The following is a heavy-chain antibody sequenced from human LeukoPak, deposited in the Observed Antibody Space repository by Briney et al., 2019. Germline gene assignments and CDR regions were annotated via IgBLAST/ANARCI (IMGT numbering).Heavy chain of an antibody. J-gene: IGHJ4*02. CDR3: ARDRIKSGSYYFDY. CDR2: ISGRSSTI. V-gene: IGHV3-48*01. CDR1: AFTFSDYS. D-gene: IGHD1-26*01. Sequence: GGSLRLSCTASAFTFSDYSMNWVRQAPGKELEWVSYISGRSSTIYYADSVKGRFTISRDNAKNSMYLQMNSLRAEDTAVYYCARDRIKSGSYYFDYWGQGTLVTVSS.